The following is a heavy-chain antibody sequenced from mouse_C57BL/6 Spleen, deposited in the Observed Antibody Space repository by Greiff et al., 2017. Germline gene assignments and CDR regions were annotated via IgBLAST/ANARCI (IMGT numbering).Heavy chain of an antibody. CDR3: ARHYYGSSRGYFDV. D-gene: IGHD1-1*01. CDR1: GFTFSSYG. CDR2: ISSGGSYT. Sequence: EVKLMESGGDLVKPGGSLKLSCAASGFTFSSYGMSWVRQTPDKRLEWVATISSGGSYTYYPDSVKGRFTISRDNAKNTLYLQMSSLKSEDTAMYYCARHYYGSSRGYFDVWGTGTTVTVSS. V-gene: IGHV5-6*01. J-gene: IGHJ1*03.